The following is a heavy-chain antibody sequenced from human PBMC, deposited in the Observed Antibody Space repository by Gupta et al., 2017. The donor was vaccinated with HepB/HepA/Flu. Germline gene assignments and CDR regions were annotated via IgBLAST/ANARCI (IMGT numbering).Heavy chain of an antibody. V-gene: IGHV1-69*06. D-gene: IGHD4-17*01. CDR1: GGTFSSYA. CDR3: ARAPTVTEDIHYYYYMDV. Sequence: QVQLVQSGAEVKKPGSSVKVSCKASGGTFSSYAISWVRQAPGQGLEWMGGIIPIFGTANYAQKFQGRVTITADKSTSTAYMELSSLRSEDTAVYYCARAPTVTEDIHYYYYMDVWGKGTTVTVSS. CDR2: IIPIFGTA. J-gene: IGHJ6*03.